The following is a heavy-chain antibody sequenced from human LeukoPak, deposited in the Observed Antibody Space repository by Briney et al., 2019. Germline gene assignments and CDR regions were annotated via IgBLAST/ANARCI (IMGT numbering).Heavy chain of an antibody. CDR2: ISAYNGNT. Sequence: ASVKVSCKASGYTFTSYSISWVRQAPGQGLEWMGWISAYNGNTNYAQKFQGRVTMTTDTFTSTAYMELRSLTSDDTAMYYCARAGVAPDYWGQGTLVTVSS. V-gene: IGHV1-18*01. CDR1: GYTFTSYS. D-gene: IGHD2-15*01. CDR3: ARAGVAPDY. J-gene: IGHJ4*02.